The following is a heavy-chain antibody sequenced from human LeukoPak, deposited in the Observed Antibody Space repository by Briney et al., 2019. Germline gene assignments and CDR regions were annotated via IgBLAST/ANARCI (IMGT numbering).Heavy chain of an antibody. Sequence: GGSLRLSCAASGFTFSSYAMSWVRQAPGKGLEWVSGISGSGGSTYYADSVKGRFTISRDNSKNTLYLQMNSLRADDTAVYYCAKDRVDGSGSQFDSWGQGSLVTVSS. V-gene: IGHV3-23*01. J-gene: IGHJ4*02. CDR1: GFTFSSYA. CDR2: ISGSGGST. D-gene: IGHD3-10*01. CDR3: AKDRVDGSGSQFDS.